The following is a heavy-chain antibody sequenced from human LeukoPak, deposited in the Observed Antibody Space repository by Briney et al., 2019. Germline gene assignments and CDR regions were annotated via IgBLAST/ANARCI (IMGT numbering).Heavy chain of an antibody. V-gene: IGHV3-23*01. CDR3: AKVRSATLDYFDY. D-gene: IGHD5-24*01. Sequence: PGGSLRLSCAASGFTFSSYAMRWVRQAPGKGLEWVSAISGSGGSTYYADSVKGRFTISRDNSKNTLYLQMNSLRAEDTAVYYCAKVRSATLDYFDYWGQGTLVTVSS. J-gene: IGHJ4*02. CDR2: ISGSGGST. CDR1: GFTFSSYA.